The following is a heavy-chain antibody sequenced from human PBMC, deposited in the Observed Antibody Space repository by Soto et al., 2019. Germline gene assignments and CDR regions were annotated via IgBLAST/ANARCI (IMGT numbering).Heavy chain of an antibody. V-gene: IGHV1-69*12. CDR2: IIPLFGTP. D-gene: IGHD3-10*01. CDR3: ARGPFRALEGTKSYNWFDP. J-gene: IGHJ5*02. Sequence: QVQLVQSGAEVKKPGSSVKVSCKVSGDTFSTYAISWVRQAPGQGLEWMGGIIPLFGTPNYAEKLQDRLTITADASTVTAYMELRRLRSEDTAVYYCARGPFRALEGTKSYNWFDPWGQGTQVTVSS. CDR1: GDTFSTYA.